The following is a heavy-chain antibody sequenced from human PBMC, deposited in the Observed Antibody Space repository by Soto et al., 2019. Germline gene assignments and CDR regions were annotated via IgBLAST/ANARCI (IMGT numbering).Heavy chain of an antibody. CDR2: VYNSGST. J-gene: IGHJ4*02. V-gene: IGHV4-59*01. CDR3: ARYRREAVAGYTLDN. Sequence: SETLSLTCTVSGGSISSNYWTWIRQPPGKGLEWIGYVYNSGSTNYHPSLKSRVTISEDTSKNQFALKVNSMTAADTAVYYCARYRREAVAGYTLDNWGQGILVTVSS. D-gene: IGHD6-13*01. CDR1: GGSISSNY.